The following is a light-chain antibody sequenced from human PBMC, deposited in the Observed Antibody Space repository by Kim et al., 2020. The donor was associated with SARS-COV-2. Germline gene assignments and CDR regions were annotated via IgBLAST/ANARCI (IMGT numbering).Light chain of an antibody. CDR2: HIS. Sequence: SVSPVERATLSCRASQNVRNFLAWYQQKPGQAPRLLLYHISTRATGIPVRFSGSGSGTEITLTISSLQSEDSAVYYCQQHNAWPLTFGQGTKLEI. J-gene: IGKJ2*01. CDR3: QQHNAWPLT. CDR1: QNVRNF. V-gene: IGKV3-15*01.